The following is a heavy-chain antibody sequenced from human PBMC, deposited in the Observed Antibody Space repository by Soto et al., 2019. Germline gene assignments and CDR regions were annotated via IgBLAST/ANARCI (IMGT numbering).Heavy chain of an antibody. CDR3: ARRSPVTTDY. J-gene: IGHJ4*02. CDR2: IYHSGST. Sequence: QLQLQESGSGLVKPSQTLSLTCAVSGGSISSGGYSWSWIRQPPGKGPQWIGYIYHSGSTYYYPSLKSRVTISVDRSKNQFSLKLSSVTAADTAVHYCARRSPVTTDYWGQGTLVTVSS. V-gene: IGHV4-30-2*01. CDR1: GGSISSGGYS. D-gene: IGHD4-17*01.